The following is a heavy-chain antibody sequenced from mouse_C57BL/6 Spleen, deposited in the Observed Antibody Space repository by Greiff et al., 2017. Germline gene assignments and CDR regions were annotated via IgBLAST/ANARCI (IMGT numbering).Heavy chain of an antibody. CDR2: INPNNGGT. CDR3: ARAGGYDPWFAY. Sequence: EVKLMESGPELVKPGASVKISCKASGYTFTDYYMNWVKQSHGKSLEWIGDINPNNGGTSYNQKFKGKATLTVDKSSSTAYMELRSLTSEDSAVYYCARAGGYDPWFAYWGQGTLVTVSA. CDR1: GYTFTDYY. J-gene: IGHJ3*01. V-gene: IGHV1-26*01. D-gene: IGHD2-2*01.